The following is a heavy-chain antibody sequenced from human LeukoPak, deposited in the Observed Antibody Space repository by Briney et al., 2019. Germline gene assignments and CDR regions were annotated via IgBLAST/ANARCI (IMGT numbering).Heavy chain of an antibody. V-gene: IGHV4-39*07. CDR2: INHSGST. Sequence: SETLSLTCTVSGGSISSGSYYWSWIRQPPGKGLEWIGEINHSGSTNYNPSLKSRVTISVDTSKNQFSLKLSSVTAADTAVYYCARSYGSGSYLLGVPFDIWGQGTMVTVSS. J-gene: IGHJ3*02. D-gene: IGHD3-10*01. CDR3: ARSYGSGSYLLGVPFDI. CDR1: GGSISSGSYY.